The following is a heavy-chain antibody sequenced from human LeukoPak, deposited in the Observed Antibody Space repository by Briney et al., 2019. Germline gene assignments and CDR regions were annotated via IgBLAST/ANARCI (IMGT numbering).Heavy chain of an antibody. Sequence: SETLSLTCTVSGGSISSYYWSWIRQPAGKGLEWIGRIYTSGSTNYNPSLKSRVTMSVDTSKNQFSLKLSSVTAADTAVYYCARVSSGYYTGYYYYYYMDVWGKGTTVTVSS. CDR2: IYTSGST. V-gene: IGHV4-4*07. CDR1: GGSISSYY. CDR3: ARVSSGYYTGYYYYYYMDV. D-gene: IGHD3-3*01. J-gene: IGHJ6*03.